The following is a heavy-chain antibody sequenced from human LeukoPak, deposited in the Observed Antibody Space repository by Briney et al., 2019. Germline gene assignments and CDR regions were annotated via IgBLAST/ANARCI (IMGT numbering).Heavy chain of an antibody. CDR3: ARAATAYCSGGPSCTVSFFDY. D-gene: IGHD2-15*01. J-gene: IGHJ4*02. CDR2: INPSGGST. Sequence: ASVKVSFKASGYTFTSYYMHWVRQAPGQGLEWMGIINPSGGSTGHAQKFQGRVTMTRDTSTSTVYMELSSLRSEDTAVYYCARAATAYCSGGPSCTVSFFDYWGQGTLVTVSS. CDR1: GYTFTSYY. V-gene: IGHV1-46*01.